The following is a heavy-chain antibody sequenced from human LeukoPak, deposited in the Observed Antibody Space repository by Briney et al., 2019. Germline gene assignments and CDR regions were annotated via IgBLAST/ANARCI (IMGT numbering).Heavy chain of an antibody. V-gene: IGHV3-23*01. D-gene: IGHD3-22*01. CDR2: ITGSGSNT. J-gene: IGHJ4*02. CDR3: ARVRDYYDSSGYFDY. CDR1: GFTFSYYA. Sequence: GGSLRLSCAASGFTFSYYAMTWVRQAPGKGLEWVSTITGSGSNTYYADSVKGRFTISRDNSKNTLYLQLNSLRAEDTAVYYCARVRDYYDSSGYFDYWGQGTLVTVSS.